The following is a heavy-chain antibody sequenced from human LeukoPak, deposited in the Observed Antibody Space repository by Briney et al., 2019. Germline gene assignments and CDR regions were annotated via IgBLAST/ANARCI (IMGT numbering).Heavy chain of an antibody. CDR2: LCSGGDT. CDR3: ARHRSGGYSYGVLDY. J-gene: IGHJ4*02. CDR1: GGSVSITNYL. V-gene: IGHV4-39*01. D-gene: IGHD5-18*01. Sequence: SETLSLTCTVSGGSVSITNYLWGWLRQSPARGLEWIVSLCSGGDTYYNPSLKSRITVSVDTSTNQFSLKLNSVTAADTAVYYCARHRSGGYSYGVLDYWGQGALVSVSS.